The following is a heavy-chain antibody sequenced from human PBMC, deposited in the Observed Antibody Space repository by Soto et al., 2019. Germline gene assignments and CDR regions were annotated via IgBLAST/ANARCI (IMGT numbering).Heavy chain of an antibody. CDR3: ATKEGNSWSFDH. V-gene: IGHV1-18*01. Sequence: ASVKVSCKASGYRFISYGISWVRQAPGQGPEWMGWISGYNGNTNYAQKLHGRVTISIDTTKNQFSLKLTSVTVADTALYYCATKEGNSWSFDHWGQGTLVTVSS. D-gene: IGHD6-13*01. CDR1: GYRFISYG. J-gene: IGHJ4*02. CDR2: ISGYNGNT.